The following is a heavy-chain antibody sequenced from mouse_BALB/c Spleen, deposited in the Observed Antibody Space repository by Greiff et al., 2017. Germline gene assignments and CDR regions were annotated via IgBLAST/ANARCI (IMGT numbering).Heavy chain of an antibody. J-gene: IGHJ4*01. CDR2: ISSGGSYT. CDR1: GFTFSSYA. Sequence: EVHLVESGGGLVKPGGSLKLSCAASGFTFSSYAMSWVRQTPEKRLEWVATISSGGSYTYYPDSVKGRFTISRDNAKNTLYLQMSSLRSEDTAMYYCARLGTTAYAMDYWGQGTSVTVSS. V-gene: IGHV5-9-3*01. CDR3: ARLGTTAYAMDY. D-gene: IGHD1-2*01.